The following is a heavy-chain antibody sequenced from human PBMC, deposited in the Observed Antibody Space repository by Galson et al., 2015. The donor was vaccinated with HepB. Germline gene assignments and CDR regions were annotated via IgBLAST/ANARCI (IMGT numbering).Heavy chain of an antibody. CDR2: ISSSGSAI. Sequence: SLRLSCAASGFTFSSYEMNWVRQAPGKGLEWVSYISSSGSAIYYADSVKGRFTISRDNAKNSLYLQMNSLGAEDTAVYYCARPGVTTSGYYFDYWGQGTLVTVSS. J-gene: IGHJ4*02. CDR1: GFTFSSYE. D-gene: IGHD4-17*01. CDR3: ARPGVTTSGYYFDY. V-gene: IGHV3-48*03.